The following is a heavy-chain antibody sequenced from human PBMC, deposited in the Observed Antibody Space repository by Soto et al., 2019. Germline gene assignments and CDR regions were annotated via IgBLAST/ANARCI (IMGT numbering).Heavy chain of an antibody. CDR2: IYHSGST. D-gene: IGHD3-10*01. J-gene: IGHJ4*02. Sequence: QVQLQESGPGLVKPSGTLSLTCAVSGGSISSSNWWSWVRQPPGKGLEWIGEIYHSGSTNYNPSPRRRVPISVDTSRTQFSRKLSSVTAADTAVYYCARGNYGSGEYYFDYWGQGTLVTVSS. CDR1: GGSISSSNW. V-gene: IGHV4-4*02. CDR3: ARGNYGSGEYYFDY.